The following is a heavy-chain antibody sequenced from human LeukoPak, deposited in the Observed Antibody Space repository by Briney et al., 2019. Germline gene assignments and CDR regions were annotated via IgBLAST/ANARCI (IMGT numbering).Heavy chain of an antibody. Sequence: GGSLRLSCAASGFTFSKYDSSWVRQAPGKGLECVSAIDRGVGSTYYADSVKGRFTISRDNSKNTLYLQMNNVRVDDTAVYYCAKKGQADDGGKPDWGQGTLVTVSS. CDR2: IDRGVGST. J-gene: IGHJ4*02. CDR3: AKKGQADDGGKPD. V-gene: IGHV3-23*01. CDR1: GFTFSKYD.